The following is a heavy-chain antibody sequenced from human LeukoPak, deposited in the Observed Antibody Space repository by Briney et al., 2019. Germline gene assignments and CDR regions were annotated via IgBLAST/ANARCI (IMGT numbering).Heavy chain of an antibody. CDR3: ARDRGRGRGSWFDP. V-gene: IGHV1-3*01. Sequence: ASVKVSCKASGYTFTSYAMHWVRQAPGQRLEWMGWINAGNGNTKYSQKFQGRVTITRDTSASTAYMELSSLRSEDTAVYYCARDRGRGRGSWFDPWGQGTLVTVSS. CDR2: INAGNGNT. D-gene: IGHD3-10*01. J-gene: IGHJ5*02. CDR1: GYTFTSYA.